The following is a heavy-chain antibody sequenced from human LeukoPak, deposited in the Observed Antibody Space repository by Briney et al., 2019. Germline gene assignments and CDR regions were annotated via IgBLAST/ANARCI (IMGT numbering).Heavy chain of an antibody. Sequence: GASVKVSCKASGGTFSSYAISWVRQAPGQGLEWMGGIIPIFGTANYAQKFQGRVTMTRDMSTSTVYMELSSLRSEDTAVYYCARAGSSYYYMDVWGKGTTVTVSS. CDR3: ARAGSSYYYMDV. CDR2: IIPIFGTA. J-gene: IGHJ6*03. V-gene: IGHV1-69*05. CDR1: GGTFSSYA. D-gene: IGHD6-19*01.